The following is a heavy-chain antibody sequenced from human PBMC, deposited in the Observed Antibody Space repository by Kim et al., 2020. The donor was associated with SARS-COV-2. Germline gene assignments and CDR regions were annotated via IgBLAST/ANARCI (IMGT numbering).Heavy chain of an antibody. CDR1: GGSFSDYY. Sequence: SETLSLTCAVYGGSFSDYYWSWIRQTPSKGLEWIGQINYSGSTISHPSLKSRVTISVDASNNQFSLDLSSVTAADTGVYYCARGRFEVPCSGGWYYFYSWRQGSRVTVSS. D-gene: IGHD6-19*01. J-gene: IGHJ4*02. CDR2: INYSGST. V-gene: IGHV4-34*01. CDR3: ARGRFEVPCSGGWYYFYS.